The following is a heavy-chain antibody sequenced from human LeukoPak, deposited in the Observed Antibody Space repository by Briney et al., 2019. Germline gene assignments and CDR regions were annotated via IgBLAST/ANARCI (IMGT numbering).Heavy chain of an antibody. CDR3: ARGGYDFWSGYYGSPGRLWAQKYYFDY. Sequence: GGSLRLSCAASGFTFSDYYMSWIRQAPGKGLEWVSYISSSSSYTNYADSVKGRFTISRDNAKNSLYLQMNSLRAEDTAVYYCARGGYDFWSGYYGSPGRLWAQKYYFDYWGQGTLVTVSS. CDR2: ISSSSSYT. CDR1: GFTFSDYY. V-gene: IGHV3-11*06. D-gene: IGHD3-3*01. J-gene: IGHJ4*02.